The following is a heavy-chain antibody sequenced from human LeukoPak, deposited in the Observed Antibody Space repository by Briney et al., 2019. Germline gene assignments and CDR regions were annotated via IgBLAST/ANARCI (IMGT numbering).Heavy chain of an antibody. CDR3: AKDGRTFHTIFGVVYYYYYMDV. CDR1: GFTFSSYG. J-gene: IGHJ6*03. D-gene: IGHD3-3*01. CDR2: IWYDGSNK. V-gene: IGHV3-33*06. Sequence: GGSLRLPCAASGFTFSSYGMHWVRQAPGKGLEWVAVIWYDGSNKYYADSVKGRFTISRDNSKNTLYLQMNSLRAEDAAVYYCAKDGRTFHTIFGVVYYYYYMDVWGKGTTVTVSS.